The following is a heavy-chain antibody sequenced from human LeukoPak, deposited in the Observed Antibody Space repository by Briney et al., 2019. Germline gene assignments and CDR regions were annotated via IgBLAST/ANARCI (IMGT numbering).Heavy chain of an antibody. CDR1: GFTFSSYG. J-gene: IGHJ4*01. CDR3: ARWRDDKRTDY. V-gene: IGHV3-33*01. D-gene: IGHD3-9*01. CDR2: IWYDGSKK. Sequence: GGSLRLSCAASGFTFSSYGMHWVRQAPGKGLEWVAVIWYDGSKKFYRDSVMGRFTISRDNSKNTLFLQMNSLRAEDTAVYYCARWRDDKRTDYWGQGTLVTVSS.